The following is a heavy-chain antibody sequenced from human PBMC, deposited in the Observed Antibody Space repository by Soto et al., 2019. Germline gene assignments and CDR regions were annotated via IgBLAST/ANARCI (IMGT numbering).Heavy chain of an antibody. CDR1: GFTFSSYS. CDR3: ARVEQDYGDYVGDY. Sequence: GGSLRLSCAASGFTFSSYSMNWVRQAPGKGLEWVSSISSSSSYIYYADSVKGRFTISRDNAKNSLYLQMNSLRAEDTAVYYCARVEQDYGDYVGDYWGQGTLVTVSS. V-gene: IGHV3-21*01. J-gene: IGHJ4*02. CDR2: ISSSSSYI. D-gene: IGHD4-17*01.